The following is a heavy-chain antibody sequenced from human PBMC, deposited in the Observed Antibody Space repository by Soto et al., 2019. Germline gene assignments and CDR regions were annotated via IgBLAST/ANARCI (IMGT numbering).Heavy chain of an antibody. Sequence: SETLSLTCAVSGTSISSTFWWTWVRQPPGKGLEWIGEVYHSGSTKYNPSLKSRVTISVDKSKNQFSLELRAVTAADTAVYYWATLPPCFVGVKTKIPSGGQGTWAPVS. J-gene: IGHJ4*02. D-gene: IGHD2-15*01. V-gene: IGHV4-4*02. CDR1: GTSISSTFW. CDR3: ATLPPCFVGVKTKIPS. CDR2: VYHSGST.